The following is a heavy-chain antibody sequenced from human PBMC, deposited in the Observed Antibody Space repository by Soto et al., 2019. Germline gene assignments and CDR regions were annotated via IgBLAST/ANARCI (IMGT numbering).Heavy chain of an antibody. CDR3: ARDFSTTAPFDY. Sequence: GGSLRLSCAASGFTFSSYEMNWVRQAPGKGLEWVSYISSSGSTIYYADSVKGRFTISRDNSKNTLYLQMNSLRAEDTAVYYCARDFSTTAPFDYWGQGTLVSVRS. V-gene: IGHV3-48*03. CDR1: GFTFSSYE. CDR2: ISSSGSTI. J-gene: IGHJ4*02. D-gene: IGHD4-17*01.